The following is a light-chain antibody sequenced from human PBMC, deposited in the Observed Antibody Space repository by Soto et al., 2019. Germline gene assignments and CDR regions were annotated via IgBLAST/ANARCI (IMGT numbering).Light chain of an antibody. CDR3: SSYTTSSTLV. CDR2: DVS. J-gene: IGLJ1*01. Sequence: QSVLTQPASVSGSPGQSITISCTGTSSDVGGYNQISWYQHHPGEAPKLMIYDVSNRPSGVSNRFSGSKSGNTASLTISGLQPEDEADYYCSSYTTSSTLVFGTGTKVTVL. CDR1: SSDVGGYNQ. V-gene: IGLV2-14*03.